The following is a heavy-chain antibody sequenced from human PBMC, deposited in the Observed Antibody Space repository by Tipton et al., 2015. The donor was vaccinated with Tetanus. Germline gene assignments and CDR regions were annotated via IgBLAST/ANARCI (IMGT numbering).Heavy chain of an antibody. CDR1: GGSISSYY. Sequence: TLSLTCTVSGGSISSYYWSWIRQPPGKGLEWIGYIYYSGRTNYNPSLKSRVTISVDTSKNQFSLKVSSVTAADTAVYYCARDLGIAVAGTPIYYYSGMDVWGQVTTVTVSS. J-gene: IGHJ6*02. V-gene: IGHV4-59*01. CDR2: IYYSGRT. CDR3: ARDLGIAVAGTPIYYYSGMDV. D-gene: IGHD6-19*01.